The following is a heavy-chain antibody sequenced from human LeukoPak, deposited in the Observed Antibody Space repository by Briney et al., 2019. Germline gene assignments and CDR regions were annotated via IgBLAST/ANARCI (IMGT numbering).Heavy chain of an antibody. CDR3: ARGPAGQQLVLSWFDP. V-gene: IGHV1-18*04. D-gene: IGHD6-13*01. J-gene: IGHJ5*02. Sequence: SLKVSLQDSVYTLPHYGISSVRQAPGQELEWMRWINAYNGNTNNAQKLQGRVTMTTDTSTSTAYMELRSLRSDDPDVYYCARGPAGQQLVLSWFDPWGQGTLVTVSS. CDR1: VYTLPHYG. CDR2: INAYNGNT.